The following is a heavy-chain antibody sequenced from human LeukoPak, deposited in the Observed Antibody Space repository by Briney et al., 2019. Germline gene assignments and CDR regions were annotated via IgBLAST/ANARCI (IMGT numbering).Heavy chain of an antibody. CDR3: ARPAALGSSGYYPYDAFDI. V-gene: IGHV1-46*01. Sequence: ASVKVSCKASGYTFTSYYMYWVRQAPGQGLEWMGIINPSGGSTSYAQKFQGRVTMTRDMSTSTVYMELSSLRSEDTAVYYCARPAALGSSGYYPYDAFDIWGQGTMVTVSS. CDR2: INPSGGST. CDR1: GYTFTSYY. J-gene: IGHJ3*02. D-gene: IGHD3-22*01.